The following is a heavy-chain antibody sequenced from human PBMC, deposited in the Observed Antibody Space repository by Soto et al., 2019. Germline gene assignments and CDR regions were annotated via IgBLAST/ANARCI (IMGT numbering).Heavy chain of an antibody. V-gene: IGHV1-18*01. CDR3: VREAGEYEWYFDL. Sequence: QVQLVQSGPEVKEPGASVKVSCKASGYTFTSRGIYWVRQAPGQGLEWMGWISPHNGNTHYAQSLQDRVTLTTDTSTSTAYMDMRRLRSDDTAVYYCVREAGEYEWYFDLWGRGTPVTVSS. J-gene: IGHJ2*01. D-gene: IGHD3-10*01. CDR2: ISPHNGNT. CDR1: GYTFTSRG.